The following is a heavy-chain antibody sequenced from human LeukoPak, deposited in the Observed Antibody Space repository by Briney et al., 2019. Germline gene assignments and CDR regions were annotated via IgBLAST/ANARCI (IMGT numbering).Heavy chain of an antibody. D-gene: IGHD5-24*01. Sequence: ASVKVSCKASGCTFTSYYMHWVRQAPGQGLEWMGIINPSGGSTSYAQKFQGRVTMTRDTSTSTVYMELSSLRSEDTAVYYCARVGESGDGYNSFDYWGQGTLVTVSS. V-gene: IGHV1-46*01. J-gene: IGHJ4*02. CDR2: INPSGGST. CDR3: ARVGESGDGYNSFDY. CDR1: GCTFTSYY.